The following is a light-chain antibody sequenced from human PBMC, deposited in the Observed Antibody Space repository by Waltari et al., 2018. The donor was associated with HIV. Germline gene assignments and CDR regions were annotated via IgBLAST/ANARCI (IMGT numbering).Light chain of an antibody. CDR2: TNS. Sequence: QSALTQPPSVSGAPGPTVTISCPGLRPNIGTTYDVQRCQQLQGAAPKLRISTNSNRPSGVPDRFSGSKSGTSASLTITGLQAEDEADYYCQSFVSRPGDWVVGGGTKLTVL. V-gene: IGLV1-40*01. CDR3: QSFVSRPGDWV. J-gene: IGLJ3*02. CDR1: RPNIGTTYD.